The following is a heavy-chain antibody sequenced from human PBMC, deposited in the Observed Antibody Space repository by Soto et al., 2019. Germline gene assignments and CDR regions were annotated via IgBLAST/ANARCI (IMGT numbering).Heavy chain of an antibody. D-gene: IGHD5-12*01. CDR3: ARVSRWLRYGY. CDR2: INHSGST. J-gene: IGHJ4*02. Sequence: PSETLSLTCAVYGGSFSGYYWSWIRQPPGKGLEWIGEINHSGSTNYNPSLKSRVTISVDTSKNQFSLKLSSVTAADTAVYYCARVSRWLRYGYWGQGTLVTVSS. V-gene: IGHV4-34*01. CDR1: GGSFSGYY.